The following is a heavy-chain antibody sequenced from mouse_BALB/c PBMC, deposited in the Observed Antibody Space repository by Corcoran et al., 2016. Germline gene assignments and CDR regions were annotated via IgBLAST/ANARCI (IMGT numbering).Heavy chain of an antibody. V-gene: IGHV8-8*01. Sequence: QVTLKESGPGILQPSQTLSLTCSFSGFSLSTSGMSVGWIRQPSGKGLEWLAHIWWNDDKYYNSALKSRLTISKDTSNNQVFLKSAMVVTADTATYYCARIEVALYDSYAMDYWGQGTSVTVSS. CDR1: GFSLSTSGMS. D-gene: IGHD2-12*01. CDR3: ARIEVALYDSYAMDY. J-gene: IGHJ4*01. CDR2: IWWNDDK.